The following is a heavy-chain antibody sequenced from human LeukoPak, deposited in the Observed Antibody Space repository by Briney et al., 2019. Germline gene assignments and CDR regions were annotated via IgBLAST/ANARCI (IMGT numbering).Heavy chain of an antibody. CDR2: ISYDGSIK. J-gene: IGHJ4*02. D-gene: IGHD3-22*01. V-gene: IGHV3-30*03. CDR1: GFTFTSYC. CDR3: ARASPSGYDY. Sequence: GRALRLSCAASGFTFTSYCLHWVRQAPGKGLEWVAVISYDGSIKYYADSLRGRFTISRDNSKNTLSLQMNSLRDEDAAVYHCARASPSGYDYWGQGTLVTVSS.